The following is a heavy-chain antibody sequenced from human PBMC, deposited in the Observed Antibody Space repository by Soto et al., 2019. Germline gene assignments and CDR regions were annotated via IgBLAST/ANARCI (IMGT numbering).Heavy chain of an antibody. CDR2: ISYDGSNK. Sequence: APGKGLEGVAVISYDGSNKYYADSVKGRFTISRDNSKDTLYLQMNSLRADDTAVYYCAKDSGTYYGSWSYSKFDYWGQGTLVPVSS. J-gene: IGHJ4*02. CDR3: AKDSGTYYGSWSYSKFDY. D-gene: IGHD3-10*01. V-gene: IGHV3-30*18.